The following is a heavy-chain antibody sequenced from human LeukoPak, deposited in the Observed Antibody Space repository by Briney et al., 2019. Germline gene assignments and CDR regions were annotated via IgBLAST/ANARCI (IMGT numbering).Heavy chain of an antibody. CDR1: GYTFTGYY. CDR2: INPNSGGT. Sequence: GASVKVSCKASGYTFTGYYMHWVRQAPGQGLEWMGWINPNSGGTNYAQKFQGRVTMIRDTSISTAYMELSRLRSDDTAVYYCARLGRRGYYDSSGYYGPLGAFDIWGQGTLITVSS. D-gene: IGHD3-22*01. J-gene: IGHJ3*02. CDR3: ARLGRRGYYDSSGYYGPLGAFDI. V-gene: IGHV1-2*02.